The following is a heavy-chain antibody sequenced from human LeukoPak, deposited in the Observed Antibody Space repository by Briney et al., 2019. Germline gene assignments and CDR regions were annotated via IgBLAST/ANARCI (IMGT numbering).Heavy chain of an antibody. D-gene: IGHD3-3*01. CDR2: IRYDGSNK. J-gene: IGHJ1*01. V-gene: IGHV3-30*02. Sequence: PGGSLRLSCAASGFTFSSYGMHWVRQAPGKGLEWVAFIRYDGSNKYYADSVKGRFTISRDNSKNTLYLQMNSLRAEDTAVCYCAKGSRFLEWLCEFQHWGQGTLVTVSS. CDR3: AKGSRFLEWLCEFQH. CDR1: GFTFSSYG.